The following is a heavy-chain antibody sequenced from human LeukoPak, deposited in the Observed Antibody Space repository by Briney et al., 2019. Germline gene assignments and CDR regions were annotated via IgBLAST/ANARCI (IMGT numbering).Heavy chain of an antibody. J-gene: IGHJ4*02. CDR3: ATERERRITD. CDR1: GFSISLGYY. V-gene: IGHV4-38-2*02. D-gene: IGHD1-1*01. Sequence: SETLSLTCDVSGFSISLGYYWVWIRQPAGQGLEWIGSIHPSGTTFYNSSLNSRITMTIDAPKNQFSLRLSLVAAVDTAVYFCATERERRITDWGQGTLVTVSS. CDR2: IHPSGTT.